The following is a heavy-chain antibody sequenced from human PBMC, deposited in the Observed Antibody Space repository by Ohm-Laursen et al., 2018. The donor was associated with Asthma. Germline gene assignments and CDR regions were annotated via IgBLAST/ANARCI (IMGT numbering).Heavy chain of an antibody. J-gene: IGHJ5*02. CDR1: GFSLSNARMG. V-gene: IGHV2-26*01. CDR3: ARSSTYYDFWSGPRGYNWFDP. CDR2: IFSNDEK. Sequence: STQTLTLTRTVSGFSLSNARMGVSWVRQPPGKALEWLTHIFSNDEKSYSTSLKSRLTISKDTSKSQVVLTMTNMDPVDTATYYCARSSTYYDFWSGPRGYNWFDPWGQGTLVTVSS. D-gene: IGHD3-3*01.